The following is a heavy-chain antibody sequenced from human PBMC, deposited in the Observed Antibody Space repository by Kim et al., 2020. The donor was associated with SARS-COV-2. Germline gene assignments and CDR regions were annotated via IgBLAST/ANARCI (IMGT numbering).Heavy chain of an antibody. D-gene: IGHD3-10*01. Sequence: SETLSLTCAVYGGSFSGYYWTWIRQPPGKGLEWIGEINHSGSTNYNPPLKSRVTISVDTSKNQFSLKLSSVTAADTAVYYCARGWNYGSGSYYPLFDYWG. CDR3: ARGWNYGSGSYYPLFDY. V-gene: IGHV4-34*01. CDR2: INHSGST. J-gene: IGHJ4*01. CDR1: GGSFSGYY.